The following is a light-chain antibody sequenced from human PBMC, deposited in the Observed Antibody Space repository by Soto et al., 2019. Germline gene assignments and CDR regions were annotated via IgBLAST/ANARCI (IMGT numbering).Light chain of an antibody. CDR2: DAS. CDR1: QSVTNW. Sequence: DIQMTQSLAILSASVGDRVNITCRASQSVTNWLAWYQQKPGKAPNLLIYDASRLQSGIPSRFSGSGSGTELTLTISSLQPDDFAPYYCQQYTTYPYTFGQGTKLEIK. CDR3: QQYTTYPYT. V-gene: IGKV1-5*01. J-gene: IGKJ2*01.